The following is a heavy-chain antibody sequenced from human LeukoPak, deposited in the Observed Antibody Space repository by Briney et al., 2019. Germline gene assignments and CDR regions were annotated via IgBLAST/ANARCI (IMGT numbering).Heavy chain of an antibody. CDR2: IYYSGST. Sequence: SETLSLTCTVSGGSLSSSHFYWGWIRQPPGKGLEWIGNIYYSGSTYYNPSLKSRVTIFVDTSKNQFSLELSSVTAADTAVYYCARLGYGYSSGGEVQHWGQGTLVTVSS. CDR3: ARLGYGYSSGGEVQH. CDR1: GGSLSSSHFY. V-gene: IGHV4-39*01. J-gene: IGHJ1*01. D-gene: IGHD6-19*01.